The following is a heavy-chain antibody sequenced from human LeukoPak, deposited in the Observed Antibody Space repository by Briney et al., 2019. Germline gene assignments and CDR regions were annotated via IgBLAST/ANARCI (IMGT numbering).Heavy chain of an antibody. CDR2: IYYSGST. D-gene: IGHD1-26*01. CDR3: ARGPEWELYFDY. Sequence: SETLSLTCTVSGGSISSGDYYWSWIRQPPGKGLEWIGYIYYSGSTYYNPSLKSRVTISVDTSKNQFSLKLSSVTAADTAVYYCARGPEWELYFDYWGQGTLVTVSS. V-gene: IGHV4-30-4*08. CDR1: GGSISSGDYY. J-gene: IGHJ4*02.